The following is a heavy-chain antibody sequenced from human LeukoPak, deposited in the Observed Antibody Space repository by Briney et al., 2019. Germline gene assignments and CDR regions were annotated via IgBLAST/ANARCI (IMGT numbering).Heavy chain of an antibody. J-gene: IGHJ4*02. V-gene: IGHV3-30*18. Sequence: GGSLRLSCAASGFTFSSYGMHWVRQAPGKGLEWVAVISYDGSDKYSADSVKGRFTISRDNSKNTLYLQMNSLRDEDTAVYYCAKVGDYDWLLSYFDYWGQGTLVTVSS. CDR3: AKVGDYDWLLSYFDY. CDR2: ISYDGSDK. D-gene: IGHD3-9*01. CDR1: GFTFSSYG.